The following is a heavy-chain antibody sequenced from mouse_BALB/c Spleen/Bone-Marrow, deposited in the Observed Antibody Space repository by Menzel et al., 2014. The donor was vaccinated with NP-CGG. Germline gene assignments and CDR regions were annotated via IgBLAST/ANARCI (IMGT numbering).Heavy chain of an antibody. CDR3: ARDGSFAAMDY. J-gene: IGHJ4*01. Sequence: VQLQQSGPELVKPGASVKMSCKASGYTFTDYVISWVKQRTGQGLEWIGEIDPGRGSSFYNEKFKAKATLTADKSADTAYMQLSCLTSEDSAVYFCARDGSFAAMDYWGQGTSLTVSS. CDR2: IDPGRGSS. CDR1: GYTFTDYV. D-gene: IGHD1-1*02. V-gene: IGHV1-77*01.